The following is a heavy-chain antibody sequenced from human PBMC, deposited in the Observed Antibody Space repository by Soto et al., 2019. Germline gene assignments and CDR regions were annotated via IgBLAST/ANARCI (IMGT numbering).Heavy chain of an antibody. CDR2: IRSKAYGGTT. CDR1: GFTFGDYA. CDR3: TSDASGSYYSYYYGMGV. J-gene: IGHJ6*02. Sequence: PGGSLRLSCTASGFTFGDYAMSWVRQAPGKGLEWVGFIRSKAYGGTTEYVAPVKGRFTISRDDSKSIAYLQMNSLKTEDTAVYYCTSDASGSYYSYYYGMGVWGQGTTVTVSS. V-gene: IGHV3-49*04. D-gene: IGHD1-26*01.